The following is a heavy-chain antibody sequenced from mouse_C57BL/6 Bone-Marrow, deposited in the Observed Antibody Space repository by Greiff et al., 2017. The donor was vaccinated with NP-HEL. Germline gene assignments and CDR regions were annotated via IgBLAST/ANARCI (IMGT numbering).Heavy chain of an antibody. Sequence: QVQLQQPGAELVMPGASVKLSCKASGYTFTSYWMHWVKQRPGQGLEWIGEFDPSDSYTNYNQKFKGKSTLTVDKSSSTAYMQLSSLTSEDSAVYYCANGGYSNYEFAYWGQGTLVTVSA. V-gene: IGHV1-69*01. CDR3: ANGGYSNYEFAY. D-gene: IGHD2-5*01. CDR1: GYTFTSYW. CDR2: FDPSDSYT. J-gene: IGHJ3*01.